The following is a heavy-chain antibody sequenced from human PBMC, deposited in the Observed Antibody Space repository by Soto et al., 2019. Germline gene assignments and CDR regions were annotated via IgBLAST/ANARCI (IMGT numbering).Heavy chain of an antibody. Sequence: GSLRLSCAASAFTFSTYWMSWVRQAPGKGLEWVTNIKQDGSEKYYVDSVKGRFTISRDNAKNSLYLQMNSLRAEDTAVYYCARGSTYYYDSSGYYIYYFDYWGQGTLVTVSS. CDR3: ARGSTYYYDSSGYYIYYFDY. J-gene: IGHJ4*02. CDR2: IKQDGSEK. V-gene: IGHV3-7*03. D-gene: IGHD3-22*01. CDR1: AFTFSTYW.